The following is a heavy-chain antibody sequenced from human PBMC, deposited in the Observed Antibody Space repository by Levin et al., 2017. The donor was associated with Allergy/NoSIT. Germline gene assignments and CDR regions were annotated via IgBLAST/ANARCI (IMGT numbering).Heavy chain of an antibody. Sequence: PGESLKISCAASGFTVSNHYMSWVRQAPEKGLEWVSVIYSGGSAYYADSVKGRFTISRDNSKNTLYLQMNSLRTEDTAVYYCARGGSTVTSDYWGQGTLVTVSS. CDR3: ARGGSTVTSDY. J-gene: IGHJ4*02. D-gene: IGHD4-17*01. CDR1: GFTVSNHY. V-gene: IGHV3-53*01. CDR2: IYSGGSA.